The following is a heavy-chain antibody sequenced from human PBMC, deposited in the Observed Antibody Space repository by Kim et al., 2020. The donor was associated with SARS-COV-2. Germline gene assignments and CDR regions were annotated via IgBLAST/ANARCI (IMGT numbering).Heavy chain of an antibody. J-gene: IGHJ6*02. V-gene: IGHV3-53*01. Sequence: GGSTFNAESVKGRFTISRDNSKTTLYLQMNSLRAEDTAVYYCARLPYGMDVWGQGTTVTVSS. CDR2: GGST. CDR3: ARLPYGMDV.